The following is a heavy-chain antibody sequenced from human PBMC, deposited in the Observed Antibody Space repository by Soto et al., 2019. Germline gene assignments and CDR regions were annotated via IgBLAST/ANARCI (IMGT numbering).Heavy chain of an antibody. D-gene: IGHD4-4*01. CDR2: ISPYNGKT. CDR3: ARGGPTTVHYYPMDV. CDR1: GATFTNYG. V-gene: IGHV1-18*01. Sequence: ASVKVSCKASGATFTNYGITWVRQAPGQGFEWMGWISPYNGKTNYAQRLQGRVTMTTDTSTSTAYMELRSLRFDDTAVYYCARGGPTTVHYYPMDVWGQGTTVTVSS. J-gene: IGHJ6*02.